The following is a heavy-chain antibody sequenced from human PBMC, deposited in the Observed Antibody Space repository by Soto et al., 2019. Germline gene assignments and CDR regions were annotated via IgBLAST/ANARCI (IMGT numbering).Heavy chain of an antibody. Sequence: TLSLTCTVSGGSISSSSYYWGWIRQPPGKGLEWIGSIYYSGSTYYNPSLKSRVTISVDTSKNQFSLKLSSVTAADTAVYYCARRPYLRFLEWLLPEELDYWGQGTLVTVSS. CDR2: IYYSGST. D-gene: IGHD3-3*01. CDR1: GGSISSSSYY. CDR3: ARRPYLRFLEWLLPEELDY. J-gene: IGHJ4*02. V-gene: IGHV4-39*01.